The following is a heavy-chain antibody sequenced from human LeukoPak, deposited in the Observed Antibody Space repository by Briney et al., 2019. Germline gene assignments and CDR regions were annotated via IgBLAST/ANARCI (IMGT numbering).Heavy chain of an antibody. Sequence: SETLSLTCAVYGGSFSGYYWSWIRQPPGKGLEWIGEINHSGSTNYNPSLKSRVTISVDTSKNQFSLKLSSVTAADTAVYYCARNPQRRYCSSTSCYTRWFGPWGQGTLVTVSS. CDR1: GGSFSGYY. V-gene: IGHV4-34*01. D-gene: IGHD2-2*02. CDR3: ARNPQRRYCSSTSCYTRWFGP. J-gene: IGHJ5*02. CDR2: INHSGST.